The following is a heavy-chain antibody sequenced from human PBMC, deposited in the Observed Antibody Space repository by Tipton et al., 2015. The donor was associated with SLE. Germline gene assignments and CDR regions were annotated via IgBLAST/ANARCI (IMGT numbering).Heavy chain of an antibody. CDR3: ARAINIVGATRYFDL. Sequence: TLSLTCAVYGGSFSGYYWSWIRQPPGKGLEWIGEINHSGSTNYNPSLKSRVTISVDKSKNQFSLKLSSVTAADTAVYYCARAINIVGATRYFDLWGRGTLVTVSS. V-gene: IGHV4-34*01. D-gene: IGHD1-26*01. CDR2: INHSGST. J-gene: IGHJ2*01. CDR1: GGSFSGYY.